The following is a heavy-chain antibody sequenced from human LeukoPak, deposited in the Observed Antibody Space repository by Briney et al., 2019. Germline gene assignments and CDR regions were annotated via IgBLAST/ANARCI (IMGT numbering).Heavy chain of an antibody. J-gene: IGHJ5*02. Sequence: ASVKVSCKASGYTFTSYGISWVRQAPGQGLEWMGWINPNSGGTNYAQKFQGRVTMTRDTSISTAYMVLSRLRSDDTAVYYCARDSIHRDGYNSWGQGTLVTVSS. CDR3: ARDSIHRDGYNS. V-gene: IGHV1-2*02. CDR2: INPNSGGT. D-gene: IGHD5-12*01. CDR1: GYTFTSYG.